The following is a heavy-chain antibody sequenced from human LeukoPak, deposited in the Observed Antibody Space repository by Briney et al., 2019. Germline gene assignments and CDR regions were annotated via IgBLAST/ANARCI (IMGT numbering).Heavy chain of an antibody. J-gene: IGHJ4*02. D-gene: IGHD3-22*01. V-gene: IGHV1-18*01. CDR2: INAYNGYT. CDR1: DYTFTNYG. Sequence: ASVKVSCKASDYTFTNYGISWVRQAPGQGLEWMGWINAYNGYTTYAQNLQGRVTMTTDTSTSTAYMELRSLRSDDTAVYYCAGSGYYEFDYWGQGTLVTVSS. CDR3: AGSGYYEFDY.